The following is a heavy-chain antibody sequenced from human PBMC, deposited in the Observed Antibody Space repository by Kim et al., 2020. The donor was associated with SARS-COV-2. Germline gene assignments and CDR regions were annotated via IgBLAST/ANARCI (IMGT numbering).Heavy chain of an antibody. CDR1: GGSISSSSYY. V-gene: IGHV4-39*01. J-gene: IGHJ4*02. CDR2: IYYSGST. D-gene: IGHD6-13*01. Sequence: SETLSLTCTVSGGSISSSSYYWGWIRQPPGKGLEWIGSIYYSGSTYYNPSLKSRVTISVDTSKNQFSLKLSSVTAADTAVYYCASTGYSSSWYMASFDYWGQGTLVTVSS. CDR3: ASTGYSSSWYMASFDY.